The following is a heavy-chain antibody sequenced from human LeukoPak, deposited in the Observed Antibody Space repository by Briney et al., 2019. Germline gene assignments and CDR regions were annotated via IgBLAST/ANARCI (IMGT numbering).Heavy chain of an antibody. J-gene: IGHJ4*02. CDR3: AKSGSPARSLYIVVVVAATPDY. V-gene: IGHV3-21*04. Sequence: PGGSLRLSCAASGFTFSSYSMNWVRQAPGKGLEWVSSISSSSSYIYYADSVKGRFTISRDNSKNTLYLQMNSLRAEDTAVYYCAKSGSPARSLYIVVVVAATPDYWGQGTLVTVSS. CDR1: GFTFSSYS. D-gene: IGHD2-15*01. CDR2: ISSSSSYI.